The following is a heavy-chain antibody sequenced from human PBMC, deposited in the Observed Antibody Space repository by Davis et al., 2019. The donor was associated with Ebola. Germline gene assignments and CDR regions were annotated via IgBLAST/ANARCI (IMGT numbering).Heavy chain of an antibody. V-gene: IGHV3-30*03. J-gene: IGHJ4*02. CDR1: AFSFGTYG. D-gene: IGHD2-15*01. CDR3: ARGSRLVVTATFEGML. Sequence: PGGSLRPSCTALAFSFGTYGMHWVRQPPGKGLEWVASMSYHGSHTSYIDSVKGRFTISRDNSKNSLYLQMNSLRAEETAVYYCARGSRLVVTATFEGMLWGQGTLVTVSS. CDR2: MSYHGSHT.